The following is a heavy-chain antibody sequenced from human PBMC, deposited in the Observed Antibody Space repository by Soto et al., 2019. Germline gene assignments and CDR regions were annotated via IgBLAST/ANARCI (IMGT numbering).Heavy chain of an antibody. V-gene: IGHV1-2*04. CDR2: INPNSGGT. D-gene: IGHD2-8*02. CDR1: GYTFTGYY. J-gene: IGHJ4*02. CDR3: ARALSSYWLAAIRVFLDF. Sequence: ASVKVSCKASGYTFTGYYMHWVRQAPGQGLEWMGWINPNSGGTNYAQKFQGWVTMTRDTSISTAYMELSRLISDDTAVYYCARALSSYWLAAIRVFLDFRSQRTLVT.